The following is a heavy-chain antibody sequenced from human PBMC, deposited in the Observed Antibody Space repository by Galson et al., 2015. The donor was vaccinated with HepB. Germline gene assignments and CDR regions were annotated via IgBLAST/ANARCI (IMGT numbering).Heavy chain of an antibody. D-gene: IGHD1-26*01. J-gene: IGHJ6*02. V-gene: IGHV3-33*01. CDR3: AREGELHDYYYGMDV. Sequence: SLRLSCAASGFTFSSYGMHWVRQAPGKGLEWVAVIWYDGSNKYYADSVKGRFTISRDNSKNTLYLQMNSLRAEDTAVYYCAREGELHDYYYGMDVWGQGTTVTVSS. CDR1: GFTFSSYG. CDR2: IWYDGSNK.